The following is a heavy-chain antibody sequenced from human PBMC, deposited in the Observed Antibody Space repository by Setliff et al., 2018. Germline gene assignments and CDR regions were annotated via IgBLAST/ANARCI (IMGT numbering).Heavy chain of an antibody. D-gene: IGHD3-22*01. J-gene: IGHJ4*02. Sequence: PGGSLRLSCAASGLTFNSYAMSWVRQAPGKGLEWVSTVSVSGDNTYYTDSVQGRFTTSRYNSKNTLSLQMNSLRAEDTAVYYCAREPHDSSGPDYWGQGTLVTVSS. CDR1: GLTFNSYA. V-gene: IGHV3-23*01. CDR3: AREPHDSSGPDY. CDR2: VSVSGDNT.